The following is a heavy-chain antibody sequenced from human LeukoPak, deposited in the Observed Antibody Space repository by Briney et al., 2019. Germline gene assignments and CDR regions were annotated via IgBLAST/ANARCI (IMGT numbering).Heavy chain of an antibody. CDR2: INTDGTVT. CDR1: GFTFSKYW. V-gene: IGHV3-74*01. CDR3: ATKQWLAPPPDS. Sequence: AGGSLRLSCAASGFTFSKYWMLWVRHAPGKGLESVSRINTDGTVTTYADSVKGRFTVSRDNADNTMFLQMNSVRDEGTAVYYCATKQWLAPPPDSWGQGTPVTVSS. J-gene: IGHJ4*02. D-gene: IGHD6-19*01.